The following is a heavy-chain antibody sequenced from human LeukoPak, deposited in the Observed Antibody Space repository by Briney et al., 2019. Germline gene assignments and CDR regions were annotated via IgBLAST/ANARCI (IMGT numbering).Heavy chain of an antibody. D-gene: IGHD3-3*01. CDR1: GGSVSSGGYY. Sequence: SETLSLTCTVSGGSVSSGGYYWSWIRQHPGKGLEWIGYIYYSGSTYYNPSLKSRVTISVDTSKNQFSLKLSSVTAADTAVYYCARGHYDFWSGYYMPTNWFDPWGQGTLVTVSS. V-gene: IGHV4-31*03. CDR3: ARGHYDFWSGYYMPTNWFDP. CDR2: IYYSGST. J-gene: IGHJ5*02.